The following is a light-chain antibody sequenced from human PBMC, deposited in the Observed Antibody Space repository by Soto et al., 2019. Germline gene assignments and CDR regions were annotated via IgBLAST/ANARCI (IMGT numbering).Light chain of an antibody. J-gene: IGKJ3*01. CDR1: QTINRN. Sequence: DIQMTQSPSSLSACVGDRVTITCRASQTINRNLNWYQQKPGKAPKLLIYDASSLQSGAPSTFSGSGSGTDFTLTISSPQPEDFAVYYCQQSYTTPITFGPGTIVDIK. CDR2: DAS. V-gene: IGKV1-39*01. CDR3: QQSYTTPIT.